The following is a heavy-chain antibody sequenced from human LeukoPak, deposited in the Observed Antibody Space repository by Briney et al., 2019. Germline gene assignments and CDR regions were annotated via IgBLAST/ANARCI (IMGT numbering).Heavy chain of an antibody. CDR3: STTYYYDSSEGY. CDR2: IKSKTDGGTT. V-gene: IGHV3-15*07. CDR1: GFTFSNAW. D-gene: IGHD3-22*01. Sequence: GGSLRLSCAASGFTFSNAWMNWVRQAPGKGLEWVGRIKSKTDGGTTDYAAPVKGRFTISGDDSKNTLYLQMNSLKTEDTAVYYCSTTYYYDSSEGYWGQGTLVTVSS. J-gene: IGHJ4*02.